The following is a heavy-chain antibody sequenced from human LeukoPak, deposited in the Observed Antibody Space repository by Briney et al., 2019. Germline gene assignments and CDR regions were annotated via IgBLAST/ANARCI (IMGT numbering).Heavy chain of an antibody. V-gene: IGHV4-59*12. D-gene: IGHD6-13*01. CDR3: ARYGAAAGTFDY. CDR2: IYYSGST. J-gene: IGHJ4*02. CDR1: GGSISSYY. Sequence: PSETLSLTCTVSGGSISSYYWSWIRQPPGKGLEWIGSIYYSGSTYYNPSLKSRVTISVDTSKNQFSLKLSSVTAADTAVYYCARYGAAAGTFDYWGQGTLVTVSS.